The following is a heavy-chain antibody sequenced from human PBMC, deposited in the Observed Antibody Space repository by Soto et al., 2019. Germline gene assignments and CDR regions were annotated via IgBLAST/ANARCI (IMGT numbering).Heavy chain of an antibody. Sequence: PGGSLRLSCAASGFTFSSYWMSWVRQAPGKGLEWVANIKQDGSEKYYVDSVKGRFTISRDNAKNSLYLQMNSLRAGDTAVYYCARDLPYYDFWSRTSHYYYYYGMDVWGQGTTVTVSS. CDR2: IKQDGSEK. D-gene: IGHD3-3*01. CDR3: ARDLPYYDFWSRTSHYYYYYGMDV. CDR1: GFTFSSYW. V-gene: IGHV3-7*01. J-gene: IGHJ6*02.